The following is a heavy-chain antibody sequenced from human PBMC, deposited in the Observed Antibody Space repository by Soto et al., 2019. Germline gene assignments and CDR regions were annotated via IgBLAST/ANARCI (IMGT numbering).Heavy chain of an antibody. CDR3: ARSQARGYSYGYFDY. CDR1: GGTFSSYA. V-gene: IGHV1-69*13. D-gene: IGHD5-18*01. CDR2: IIPIFGTA. J-gene: IGHJ4*02. Sequence: SVKVSCKASGGTFSSYAISWVRQAPGQGLEWMGGIIPIFGTANYAQKFQGRVTITADESTGTAYMELSSLRSEDTAVYYCARSQARGYSYGYFDYWGQGTLVTVSS.